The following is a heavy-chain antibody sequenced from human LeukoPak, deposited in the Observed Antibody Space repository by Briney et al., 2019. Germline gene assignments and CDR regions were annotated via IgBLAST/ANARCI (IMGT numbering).Heavy chain of an antibody. CDR2: IQYDGGNK. V-gene: IGHV3-30*02. D-gene: IGHD4-11*01. CDR1: GFTFTNYG. Sequence: PGGSLRLSCTASGFTFTNYGIHWVRQAPGKGLEWVAFIQYDGGNKYYADSVKGRFTISRDNSKNTVHLQMNSLRTEDTAVYYCAKGTDDYSNYWNFDYWGQGTLVTVSS. CDR3: AKGTDDYSNYWNFDY. J-gene: IGHJ4*02.